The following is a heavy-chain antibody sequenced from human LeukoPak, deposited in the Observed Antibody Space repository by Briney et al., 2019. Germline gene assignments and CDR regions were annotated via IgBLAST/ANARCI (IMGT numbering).Heavy chain of an antibody. V-gene: IGHV1-2*02. CDR2: INPNSGGT. J-gene: IGHJ2*01. Sequence: ASVKVSCKASGYTFTGYYMHWVRQAPGQGLEWMGWINPNSGGTNYAQKFQGRVTMTRDTSISTAYMDLTRLTSEDTAVYYCARGPSEDTAMVIGDWYFDLWGRGTLVTVSS. CDR1: GYTFTGYY. D-gene: IGHD5-18*01. CDR3: ARGPSEDTAMVIGDWYFDL.